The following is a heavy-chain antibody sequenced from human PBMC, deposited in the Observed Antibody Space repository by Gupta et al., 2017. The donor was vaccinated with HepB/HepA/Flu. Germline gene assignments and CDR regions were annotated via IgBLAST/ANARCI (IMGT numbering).Heavy chain of an antibody. J-gene: IGHJ5*02. CDR2: IYYSGNT. D-gene: IGHD2-2*01. V-gene: IGHV4-39*01. Sequence: QMQLQESGPGLVTPSETLSLTCTVSGGSISSSSYYWGWLRQPPGKGLEWIGSIYYSGNTYYNPSLKSRVTISVDTSKNQFSLKLSSVTAADTALYYWARAKRGCSNTNCPHNWFDPWGQGTLVTVSS. CDR3: ARAKRGCSNTNCPHNWFDP. CDR1: GGSISSSSYY.